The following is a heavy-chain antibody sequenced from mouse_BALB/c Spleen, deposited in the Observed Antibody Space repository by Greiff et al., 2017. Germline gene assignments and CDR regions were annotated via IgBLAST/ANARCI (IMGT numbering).Heavy chain of an antibody. Sequence: QVQLQQPGAELVKPGASVKLSCKASGYTFTSYWMHWVKQRPGQGLEWIGEIDPSDSYTNYNQKFKGKATLTVDKSSSTAYMQLSSLTSEDSAVYYCAVGAMDYWGQGTSVTVSS. J-gene: IGHJ4*01. CDR2: IDPSDSYT. CDR1: GYTFTSYW. V-gene: IGHV1-69*02. CDR3: AVGAMDY.